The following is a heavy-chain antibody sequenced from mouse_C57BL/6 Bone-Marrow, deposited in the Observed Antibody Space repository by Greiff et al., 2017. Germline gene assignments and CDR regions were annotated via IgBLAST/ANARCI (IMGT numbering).Heavy chain of an antibody. CDR1: GFSLSTFGMG. CDR2: IWWDDDK. CDR3: ARINHYYGSSYDAMDY. Sequence: QVTLKVSGPGILQPSQTLSLTCSFSGFSLSTFGMGVGWIRQPSGKGLEWLAHIWWDDDKYYNPALKSRLTISKDTSKNQVFLKIANVDTADTATYYCARINHYYGSSYDAMDYWGQGTSVTVSS. J-gene: IGHJ4*01. V-gene: IGHV8-8*01. D-gene: IGHD1-1*01.